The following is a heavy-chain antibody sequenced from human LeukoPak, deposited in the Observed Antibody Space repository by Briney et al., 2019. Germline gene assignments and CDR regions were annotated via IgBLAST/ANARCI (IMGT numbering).Heavy chain of an antibody. D-gene: IGHD6-19*01. CDR3: ARGCVVGGAGGTAMDV. Sequence: GASVKVSCKASGYIFTGYYMHWVRQAAGQGREWMGWINPNSGGTNYAQKFQGGVIITWNTSITTGYIDLSRLRSDDTGVYYCARGCVVGGAGGTAMDVWGQGTTVTVSS. CDR2: INPNSGGT. CDR1: GYIFTGYY. J-gene: IGHJ6*02. V-gene: IGHV1-2*02.